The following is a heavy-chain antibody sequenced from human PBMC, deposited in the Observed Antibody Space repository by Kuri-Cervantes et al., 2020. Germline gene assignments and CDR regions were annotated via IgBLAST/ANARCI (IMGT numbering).Heavy chain of an antibody. J-gene: IGHJ5*02. CDR2: ISRSSSDI. CDR1: GFTFDEYA. V-gene: IGHV3-9*01. Sequence: SLKISCAAPGFTFDEYAMHWVRQAPGKGLEWVSGISRSSSDIGYADSVKGRFTISRDNAKNSLYLQMNSLRAEDTAVYYWARDGGSYYISWFDPWGQGALVTVSS. D-gene: IGHD1-26*01. CDR3: ARDGGSYYISWFDP.